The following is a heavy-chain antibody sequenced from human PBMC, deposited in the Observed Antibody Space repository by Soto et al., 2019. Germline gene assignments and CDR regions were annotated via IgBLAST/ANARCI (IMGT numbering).Heavy chain of an antibody. CDR1: GFTFNYYP. CDR3: ARLPGPLVAVLYIYPLDGREAMSDVDV. J-gene: IGHJ6*02. CDR2: VSFDGSNK. V-gene: IGHV3-30*14. Sequence: QMQLVESGGGVVQPGGSLRLSCAASGFTFNYYPMHWVRQAPGKGLEWVAVVSFDGSNKYYADSVKGRCTISKDNSKNTLYLKMNSLRREDTAVYYCARLPGPLVAVLYIYPLDGREAMSDVDVWGQGTTVTVSS. D-gene: IGHD6-19*01.